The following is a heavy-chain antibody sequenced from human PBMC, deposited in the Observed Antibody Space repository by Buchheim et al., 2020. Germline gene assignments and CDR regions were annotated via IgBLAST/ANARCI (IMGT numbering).Heavy chain of an antibody. V-gene: IGHV3-11*05. J-gene: IGHJ6*03. CDR1: GFTFSDYY. CDR3: AKTARPGSYYYMDV. D-gene: IGHD6-6*01. Sequence: QVQLVESGGGLVKPGGSLRLSCAASGFTFSDYYMSWIRQAPGKGLEWVSYISSSSSYTNYADSVKGRFTISRDNAKNSMYLQMNSLRAEDTAVYYCAKTARPGSYYYMDVWGKGTT. CDR2: ISSSSSYT.